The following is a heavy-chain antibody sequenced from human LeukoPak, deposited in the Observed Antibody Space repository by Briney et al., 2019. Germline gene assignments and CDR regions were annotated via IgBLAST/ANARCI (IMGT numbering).Heavy chain of an antibody. Sequence: GGSLRLSRAAAGFTFSNAWMSWVRXAPGKXXEWVGRIKSKTDGGTTDYAAPVKGRFTISRDDSKNTLYLQMNSLKTEDTAVYYCTTDRTTPFDYWGQGTLVTVSS. V-gene: IGHV3-15*01. CDR1: GFTFSNAW. CDR3: TTDRTTPFDY. CDR2: IKSKTDGGTT. J-gene: IGHJ4*02. D-gene: IGHD2/OR15-2a*01.